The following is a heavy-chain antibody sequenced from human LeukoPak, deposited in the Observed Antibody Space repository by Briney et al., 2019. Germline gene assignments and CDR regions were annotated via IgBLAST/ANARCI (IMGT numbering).Heavy chain of an antibody. CDR1: GFTFSSYG. V-gene: IGHV3-30*03. J-gene: IGHJ5*01. CDR2: ISYDGSNQ. Sequence: AGGSLRLSCAASGFTFSSYGMHWVRQAPGKGLEWVTLISYDGSNQYYADSVKGRFTISRDNAKNTMYLQMNSLRAEDTAVYHCARDGTRNIWVAYNWFDSWGQGTLVTVSS. CDR3: ARDGTRNIWVAYNWFDS. D-gene: IGHD1-7*01.